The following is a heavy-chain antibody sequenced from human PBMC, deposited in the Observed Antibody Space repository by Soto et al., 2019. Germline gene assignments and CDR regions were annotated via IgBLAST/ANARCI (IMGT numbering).Heavy chain of an antibody. CDR2: IYTGGST. CDR1: GLTVSNNY. Sequence: EVQLVESGGGLVQPGGSLRLSCAASGLTVSNNYMSWVRQAPGKGLEWVSVIYTGGSTYYADSVMGRFTISRDYSKNILYLQMNSLRAEDTAVYYCLLMVTAWVWGQGTLVTVSS. J-gene: IGHJ4*02. V-gene: IGHV3-66*01. CDR3: LLMVTAWV. D-gene: IGHD2-21*02.